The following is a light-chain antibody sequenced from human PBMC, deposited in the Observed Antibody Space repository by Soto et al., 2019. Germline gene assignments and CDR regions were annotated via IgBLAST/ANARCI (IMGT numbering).Light chain of an antibody. CDR3: CSYAGSFTVT. Sequence: QSALTQPRSVSGSPGQSVTISCSGTSSDVGAYNYVSWYQQHPDKAPKLMMYDVNKRPSGVPDRFSGSKSGNTASLTISGLQAEDEADYYCCSYAGSFTVTFGGGTKLTVL. CDR1: SSDVGAYNY. CDR2: DVN. J-gene: IGLJ2*01. V-gene: IGLV2-11*01.